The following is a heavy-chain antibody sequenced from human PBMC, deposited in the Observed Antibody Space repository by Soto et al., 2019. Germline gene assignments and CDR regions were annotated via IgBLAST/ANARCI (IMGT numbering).Heavy chain of an antibody. D-gene: IGHD3-10*01. J-gene: IGHJ5*02. Sequence: SVKVCCKASGGTFSSYAISWVRQAPGQGLEWMGGIIPIFGTANYAQKFQGRVTITADESTSTAYMELSSLRSEDTAVYYCARSPDLRGKYYGTEDGWFDPWGQGTLVTV. CDR1: GGTFSSYA. CDR2: IIPIFGTA. V-gene: IGHV1-69*13. CDR3: ARSPDLRGKYYGTEDGWFDP.